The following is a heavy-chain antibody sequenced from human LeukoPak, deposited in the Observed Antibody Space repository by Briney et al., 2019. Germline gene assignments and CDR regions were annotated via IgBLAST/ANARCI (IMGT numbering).Heavy chain of an antibody. CDR2: IYYSGST. D-gene: IGHD3-10*01. J-gene: IGHJ2*01. Sequence: SQTLSLTCTVSGGSISSYYWSWIRQPPGKGLEWIGYIYYSGSTNYNPSLKSRVTISVDTSKNQFSLKLSSVTAADTAVYYCARLRAYGDWYFDLWGRGTLVTVSS. V-gene: IGHV4-59*01. CDR3: ARLRAYGDWYFDL. CDR1: GGSISSYY.